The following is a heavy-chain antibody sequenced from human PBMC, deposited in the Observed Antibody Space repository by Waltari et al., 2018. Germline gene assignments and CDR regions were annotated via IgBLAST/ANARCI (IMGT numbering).Heavy chain of an antibody. J-gene: IGHJ4*02. CDR3: ARAPSRWLNRHLDY. Sequence: QVQLQQWGAGLLKPSETLSLTCAVYGGSFSGYYWSWIRQPPGKGLEWIGEIHHSGSTNYNPSLKSRVTISVDTSKNQFSLKLSSVTAADTAVYYCARAPSRWLNRHLDYWGQGTLVTVSS. CDR1: GGSFSGYY. V-gene: IGHV4-34*01. D-gene: IGHD5-12*01. CDR2: IHHSGST.